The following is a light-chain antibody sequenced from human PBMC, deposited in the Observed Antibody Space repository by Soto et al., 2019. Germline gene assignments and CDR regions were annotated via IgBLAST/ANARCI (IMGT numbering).Light chain of an antibody. Sequence: DIQMTQSPSFVSASVGDRVTITCRASQGISRWLAWYQQRPGKTPELLIYGASSLQGGVPSRFSGSGSGTDFSLPISSLQPEDFATYYCQQANSFPLTFGQGTRLEIK. V-gene: IGKV1-12*01. CDR3: QQANSFPLT. CDR2: GAS. J-gene: IGKJ5*01. CDR1: QGISRW.